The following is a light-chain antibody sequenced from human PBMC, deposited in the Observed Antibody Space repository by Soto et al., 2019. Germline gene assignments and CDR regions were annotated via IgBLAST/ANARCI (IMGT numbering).Light chain of an antibody. J-gene: IGLJ2*01. Sequence: QSVLTQPPSASASLGASVTLTCTLSSGYSNYKVDWYQQRPGKGPRFVMRVGTGGIVGSKGDGIPDRFSGLGSGLNRYLTIKNIQEEDESDYHCGADHGSGSNFFVVFGGGTKLTVL. V-gene: IGLV9-49*01. CDR3: GADHGSGSNFFVV. CDR2: VGTGGIVG. CDR1: SGYSNYK.